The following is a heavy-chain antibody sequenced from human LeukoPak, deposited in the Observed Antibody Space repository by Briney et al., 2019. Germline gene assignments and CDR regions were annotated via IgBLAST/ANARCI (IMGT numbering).Heavy chain of an antibody. J-gene: IGHJ5*02. D-gene: IGHD3-22*01. CDR2: IYPGDSDT. V-gene: IGHV5-51*01. CDR3: ARHMAPGGAAAAHRLYYYDSSGYYPNWFDP. CDR1: GYSFTSYW. Sequence: GESLKISCKGSGYSFTSYWIGWVRQMPGKGLEWMGIIYPGDSDTRYSPSFQGQVTISADKSISTAYLQWSSLKASDTAMYYCARHMAPGGAAAAHRLYYYDSSGYYPNWFDPWGQGTLVTVSS.